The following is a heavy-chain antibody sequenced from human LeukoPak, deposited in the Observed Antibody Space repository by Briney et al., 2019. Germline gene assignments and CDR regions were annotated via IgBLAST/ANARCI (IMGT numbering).Heavy chain of an antibody. D-gene: IGHD3-10*01. CDR2: LVYDERS. V-gene: IGHV3-30*02. CDR1: GFPFSSYG. J-gene: IGHJ4*02. Sequence: GGSLRLSCAASGFPFSSYGMHWVRQAPGKGLEWVARLVYDERSDYADSVKGRFSISRDNSKNTPYLQMNSLRAEDTAVYYCARDLLWFGYRGFDYWGQGTLVTVSS. CDR3: ARDLLWFGYRGFDY.